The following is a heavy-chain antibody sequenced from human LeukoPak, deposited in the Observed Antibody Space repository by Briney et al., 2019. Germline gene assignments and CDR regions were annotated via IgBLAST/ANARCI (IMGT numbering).Heavy chain of an antibody. D-gene: IGHD6-13*01. CDR3: ARESDSSSWLDY. CDR2: IKQDGSEK. CDR1: GFTFSSYW. V-gene: IGHV3-7*01. J-gene: IGHJ4*02. Sequence: GGSLRLSCTVSGFTFSSYWMSWVRQAPGKGLEWVANIKQDGSEKYYVDSVKGRFTISRDNANNSLYLQMNSLRAEDPAVYYCARESDSSSWLDYWGQGTLVTVSS.